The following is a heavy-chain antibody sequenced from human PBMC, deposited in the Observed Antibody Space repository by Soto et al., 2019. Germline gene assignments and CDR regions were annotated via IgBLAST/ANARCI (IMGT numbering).Heavy chain of an antibody. CDR3: ARGAGYRRRWAKDYFDY. J-gene: IGHJ4*02. Sequence: SVKVSCKASGGTFSSYAISWVRQAPGQGLEWMGGIIPIFGTANYAQKFQGRVTITADESTSTAYMELSSLRSEDTAVYYCARGAGYRRRWAKDYFDYWGQGTLVTVSS. CDR2: IIPIFGTA. V-gene: IGHV1-69*13. CDR1: GGTFSSYA. D-gene: IGHD6-13*01.